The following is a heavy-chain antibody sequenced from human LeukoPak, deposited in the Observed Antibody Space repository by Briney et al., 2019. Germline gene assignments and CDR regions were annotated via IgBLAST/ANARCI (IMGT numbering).Heavy chain of an antibody. CDR3: ARQIAYYYGSSGYYTTDY. CDR1: GFTFSSYG. CDR2: IYYDGSDK. J-gene: IGHJ4*02. D-gene: IGHD3-22*01. Sequence: PGGSLRLSCAASGFTFSSYGMHWVRQAPGKGLEWVAIIYYDGSDKYYADSVKGRFTISRDNSKDTLYLQMNSLRAEDTAVYYCARQIAYYYGSSGYYTTDYWGQGTLVTVSS. V-gene: IGHV3-33*01.